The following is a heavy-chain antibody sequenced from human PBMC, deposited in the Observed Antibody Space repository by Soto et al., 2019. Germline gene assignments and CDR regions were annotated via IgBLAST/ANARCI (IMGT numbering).Heavy chain of an antibody. CDR2: IFPSGST. D-gene: IGHD5-18*01. V-gene: IGHV4-4*07. Sequence: QVKLQESGPGLVKPSETLSLTCTVSGVSISNYYWTWIRQPAGKGLEWIGRIFPSGSTNYNPSLRGRVTMSVDTSKNLFSLKLSSVTAADTALYYCASEGTAMKLHYWGQRTLVTVSS. J-gene: IGHJ4*02. CDR1: GVSISNYY. CDR3: ASEGTAMKLHY.